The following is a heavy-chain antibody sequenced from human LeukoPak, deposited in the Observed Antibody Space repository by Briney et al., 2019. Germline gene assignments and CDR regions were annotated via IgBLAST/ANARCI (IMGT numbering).Heavy chain of an antibody. J-gene: IGHJ6*02. CDR3: AKDSTRCSSLFLGGVGPRYGMDV. CDR1: GFTFSSYG. Sequence: GGSLTLSCAASGFTFSSYGMHWVRQAPGKGLEWVAVISYDGSNKYYADSVKGRFTIYRDNSKNTRYLQMNSLRAEDTAVYYCAKDSTRCSSLFLGGVGPRYGMDVWGQGTTVTVSS. V-gene: IGHV3-30*18. D-gene: IGHD2-2*01. CDR2: ISYDGSNK.